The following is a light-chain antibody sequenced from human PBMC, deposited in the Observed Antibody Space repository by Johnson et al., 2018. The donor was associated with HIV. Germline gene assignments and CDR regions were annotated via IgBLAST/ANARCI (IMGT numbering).Light chain of an antibody. CDR2: ENN. V-gene: IGLV1-51*01. CDR1: SSNIGNNY. J-gene: IGLJ1*01. Sequence: QSVLTQPPSVSAAPGQKVTISCSGSSSNIGNNYVSWYQQLPGTAPKLLIYENNKRPSGIPDRFSGPKSGTSATLGITGLQTGDEADYYCGTWEGSLSAFKYVFGTGTKVTVL. CDR3: GTWEGSLSAFKYV.